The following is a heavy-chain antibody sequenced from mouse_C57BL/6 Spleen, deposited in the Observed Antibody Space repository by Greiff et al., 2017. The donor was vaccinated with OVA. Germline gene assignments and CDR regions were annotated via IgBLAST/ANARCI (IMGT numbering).Heavy chain of an antibody. CDR1: GYTFTSYW. CDR3: ARLETLTGKRFAY. Sequence: QVQLQQPGAELVRPGSSVKLSCKASGYTFTSYWMDWVKQRPGQGLEWIGNIYPSDSETHYNQKFKDKATLTVDKSSSTAYMQLSSLTSEDSAVYYCARLETLTGKRFAYWGQGTLVTVSA. V-gene: IGHV1-61*01. D-gene: IGHD4-1*01. CDR2: IYPSDSET. J-gene: IGHJ3*01.